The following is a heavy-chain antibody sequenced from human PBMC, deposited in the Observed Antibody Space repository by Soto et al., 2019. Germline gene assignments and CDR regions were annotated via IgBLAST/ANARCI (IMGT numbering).Heavy chain of an antibody. CDR2: IYYSGTT. J-gene: IGHJ2*01. V-gene: IGHV4-39*01. CDR1: GGSISSRSHY. CDR3: ARHATYSASSGSYNYWYLDL. Sequence: QVQLYESGPGLVKPSETLSLTCTVAGGSISSRSHYWGWIRQPPGKGLEWLGSIYYSGTTYYNPSLKSRVTIAVDTSKNQISLKLTSVTAADMAVFYCARHATYSASSGSYNYWYLDLWGRGTLVTVSA. D-gene: IGHD3-22*01.